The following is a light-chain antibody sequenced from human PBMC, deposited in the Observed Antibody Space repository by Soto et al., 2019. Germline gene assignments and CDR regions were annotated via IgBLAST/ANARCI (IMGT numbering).Light chain of an antibody. Sequence: QAVVTQEPSLTVSPGGTVTLTCGSSTGAVTSNHHPYWFQQKAGQAPRTLIYDTSNKLSWTPARFSGSLLGDKAALTLSGAQPEDEAQYYCLLSYNAARVFGGGTKLTVL. V-gene: IGLV7-46*01. J-gene: IGLJ2*01. CDR3: LLSYNAARV. CDR1: TGAVTSNHH. CDR2: DTS.